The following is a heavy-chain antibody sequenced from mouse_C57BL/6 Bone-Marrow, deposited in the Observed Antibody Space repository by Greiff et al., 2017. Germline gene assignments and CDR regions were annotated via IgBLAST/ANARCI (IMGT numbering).Heavy chain of an antibody. V-gene: IGHV5-4*01. J-gene: IGHJ1*03. Sequence: EVHLVESGGGLVKPGGSLKLSCAASGFTFSSYAMSWVRQTPEKRLEWVATISDGGSYTYYPDNVKGRFTISRDNAKNNLYLQMSHLKSEDTAMYYCARVYYYGSSPWYFDVWGTGTTVTVSS. CDR3: ARVYYYGSSPWYFDV. D-gene: IGHD1-1*01. CDR1: GFTFSSYA. CDR2: ISDGGSYT.